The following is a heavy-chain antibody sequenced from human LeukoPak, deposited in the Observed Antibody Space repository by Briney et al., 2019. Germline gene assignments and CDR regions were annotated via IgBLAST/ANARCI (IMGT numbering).Heavy chain of an antibody. J-gene: IGHJ4*02. Sequence: PGGSLRLSCAASGFTFSDYYMTWIRQAPGKGLEWVSYISSSGSIIYYADSAKGRFTISRDNAKNSLYLQMNSLRAEDTAVYYCARDKLADTAMVYLDYWGQGTLVTVSS. V-gene: IGHV3-11*01. CDR1: GFTFSDYY. CDR2: ISSSGSII. D-gene: IGHD5-18*01. CDR3: ARDKLADTAMVYLDY.